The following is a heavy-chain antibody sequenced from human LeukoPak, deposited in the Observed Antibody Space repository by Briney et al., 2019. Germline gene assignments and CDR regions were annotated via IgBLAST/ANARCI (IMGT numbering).Heavy chain of an antibody. Sequence: ASVKVSCKVSGYTLTELSMHWVRQAPGEGLEWMGGFDPEDGETIYAQKFQGRVTMTEDTSTDTAYMELSSLRSEDTAVYYCATELRYYYDSNNPDHAFDIWGQGTMVTVSS. CDR1: GYTLTELS. D-gene: IGHD3-22*01. CDR3: ATELRYYYDSNNPDHAFDI. J-gene: IGHJ3*02. V-gene: IGHV1-24*01. CDR2: FDPEDGET.